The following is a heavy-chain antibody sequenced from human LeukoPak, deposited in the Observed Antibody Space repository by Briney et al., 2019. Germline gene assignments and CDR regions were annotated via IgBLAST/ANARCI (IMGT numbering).Heavy chain of an antibody. CDR2: ISGSGGST. Sequence: GGSLRLSCAASGFTFSSYGMSWVRQAPGKGLEWVSGISGSGGSTYYADSVKGRSIISRDNPKNTLYLQMNSLRAEDTAVYYCAKLAFGEFTGCWGQGTLVTVSS. J-gene: IGHJ4*01. D-gene: IGHD3-10*01. CDR3: AKLAFGEFTGC. CDR1: GFTFSSYG. V-gene: IGHV3-23*01.